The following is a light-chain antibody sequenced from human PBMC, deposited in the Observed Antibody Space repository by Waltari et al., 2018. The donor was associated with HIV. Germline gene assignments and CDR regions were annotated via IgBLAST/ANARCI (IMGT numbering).Light chain of an antibody. CDR2: SNY. Sequence: QSVLTQPPSAPGTPGQRVTISCPGISSTIGRNAVNWYQQLPGTAPKLLIFSNYPRPSGLPDRFSVSTSGPSASLAISGLQSGDEADYYCATWDDSMYGRVFGGGTKLTVL. CDR1: SSTIGRNA. CDR3: ATWDDSMYGRV. J-gene: IGLJ3*02. V-gene: IGLV1-44*01.